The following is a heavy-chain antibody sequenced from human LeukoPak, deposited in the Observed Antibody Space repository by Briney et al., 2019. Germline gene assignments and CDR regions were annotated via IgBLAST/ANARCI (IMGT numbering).Heavy chain of an antibody. CDR2: IYNSGST. J-gene: IGHJ2*01. CDR1: GGSSSSGDYY. V-gene: IGHV4-30-4*01. Sequence: PSETLSLTCTVSGGSSSSGDYYWSWICQPPGKGLEWIGHIYNSGSTYYNPSLKSRVTILVDKSKNQFSLKLSSVTAADMAMYFCARMQGPRYFDLWGRGTLVTVSS. CDR3: ARMQGPRYFDL.